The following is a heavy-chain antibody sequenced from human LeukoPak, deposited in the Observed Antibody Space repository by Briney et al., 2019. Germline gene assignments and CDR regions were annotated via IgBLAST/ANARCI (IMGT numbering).Heavy chain of an antibody. V-gene: IGHV3-21*01. CDR3: ARDDTMYSSSWYNYYYYGMDV. Sequence: GGSLRLSCVASGFTFSSYSMNWVRQAPGKGLEWVSSISSSSSFIYYADSVKGRFTISRDNAKNSLYLQMNSLRAEDTAVYYCARDDTMYSSSWYNYYYYGMDVWGKGTTVTVSS. D-gene: IGHD6-13*01. CDR2: ISSSSSFI. J-gene: IGHJ6*04. CDR1: GFTFSSYS.